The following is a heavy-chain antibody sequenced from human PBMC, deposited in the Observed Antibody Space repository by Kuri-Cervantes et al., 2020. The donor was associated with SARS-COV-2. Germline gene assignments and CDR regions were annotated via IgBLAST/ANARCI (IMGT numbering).Heavy chain of an antibody. Sequence: GESLKISCAASGITFSTYDMHWVRQAPGKGLEWVARIRYDGSNKYYADSVKGRFTISRDNSKNTLYLQMNSLRAEDTAVYYCASFLLDRFDYWGQGTLVTVSS. D-gene: IGHD1-1*01. CDR3: ASFLLDRFDY. CDR2: IRYDGSNK. V-gene: IGHV3-30*02. CDR1: GITFSTYD. J-gene: IGHJ4*02.